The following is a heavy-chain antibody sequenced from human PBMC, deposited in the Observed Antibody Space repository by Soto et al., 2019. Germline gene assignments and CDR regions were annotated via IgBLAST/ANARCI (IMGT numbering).Heavy chain of an antibody. CDR1: GFTFSNYA. CDR3: ASLVAAETHYYYYGMDV. D-gene: IGHD3-9*01. V-gene: IGHV3-30-3*01. J-gene: IGHJ6*02. Sequence: GGSLRLSCAASGFTFSNYAMHWVRQAPGKGLEWVAVISYDGSNKYYADSVKGRFTISRDNSKNTLYLQMNSLRAEDTAVYYCASLVAAETHYYYYGMDVWGQGTTVTVSS. CDR2: ISYDGSNK.